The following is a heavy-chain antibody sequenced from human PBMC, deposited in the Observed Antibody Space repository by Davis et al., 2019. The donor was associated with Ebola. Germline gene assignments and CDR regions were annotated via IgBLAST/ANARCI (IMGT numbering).Heavy chain of an antibody. D-gene: IGHD3-10*01. CDR3: ARKSYYYGSGSYDY. J-gene: IGHJ4*02. V-gene: IGHV4-4*02. CDR2: IYYSGST. Sequence: PSETLSLTCAVSGGSISSSNWWSWVRQPPGKGLEWIGEIYYSGSTNYNPSLKSRVTMSVDTSKNQFSLKLSSVTAADTAVYYCARKSYYYGSGSYDYWGQGTLVTVSS. CDR1: GGSISSSNW.